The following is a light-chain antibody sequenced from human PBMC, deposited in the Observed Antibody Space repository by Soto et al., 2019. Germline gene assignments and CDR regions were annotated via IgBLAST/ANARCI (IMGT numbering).Light chain of an antibody. CDR1: SSDVGGYNY. Sequence: QSALTQPASVSGSPGQSITISCTGTSSDVGGYNYVSWYQQNPDKAPKLMIYEVSNRPSGVSNRFSGSKSGNTASLTISGLQPEDEADYYCSSYTTSTTVVFGGGTKVTVL. V-gene: IGLV2-14*01. J-gene: IGLJ2*01. CDR2: EVS. CDR3: SSYTTSTTVV.